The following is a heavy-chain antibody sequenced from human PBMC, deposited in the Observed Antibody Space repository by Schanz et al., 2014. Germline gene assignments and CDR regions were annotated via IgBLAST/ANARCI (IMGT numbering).Heavy chain of an antibody. CDR2: IHQSGGT. CDR1: GGDIGNYY. Sequence: QVQLQESGPGLVKPSETLSLTCSVSGGDIGNYYWSWIRQPPGKGLEWIGYIHQSGGTNYNPPLKIRAPILVATPNTHLALRRPSLTAADTAVYYCAKFLYDDPSWGQGTLVTVSS. D-gene: IGHD3-3*01. J-gene: IGHJ5*02. V-gene: IGHV4-59*08. CDR3: AKFLYDDPS.